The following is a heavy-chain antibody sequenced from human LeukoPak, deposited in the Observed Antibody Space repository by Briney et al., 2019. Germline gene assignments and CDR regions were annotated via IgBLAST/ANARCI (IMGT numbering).Heavy chain of an antibody. D-gene: IGHD2/OR15-2a*01. CDR1: GFTFSNAW. Sequence: GRTLRLSCAASGFTFSNAWMSWVRQAPGKGLEWVGRIKSKTDGGTTDYAAPVKGRFTISRDDSKNTLYLQMNSLKTEDTAVYYCTTVLWGHYFDYWGQGTLVTVSS. J-gene: IGHJ4*02. CDR3: TTVLWGHYFDY. CDR2: IKSKTDGGTT. V-gene: IGHV3-15*01.